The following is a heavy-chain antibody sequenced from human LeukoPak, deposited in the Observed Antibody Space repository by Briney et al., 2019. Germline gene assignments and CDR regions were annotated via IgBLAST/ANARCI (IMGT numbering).Heavy chain of an antibody. D-gene: IGHD6-19*01. J-gene: IGHJ4*02. CDR2: FYYTGST. CDR3: ARTAGVAVAGSRQYFDY. V-gene: IGHV4-39*01. CDR1: GGLISSSSYY. Sequence: SETLSPTCTVSGGLISSSSYYWGWVRQPPEKGLEWIGSFYYTGSTYYHPSLKSRVTISVDTSKNQFSLNLTSVTAADTAVYYCARTAGVAVAGSRQYFDYWGQGTLVTVSS.